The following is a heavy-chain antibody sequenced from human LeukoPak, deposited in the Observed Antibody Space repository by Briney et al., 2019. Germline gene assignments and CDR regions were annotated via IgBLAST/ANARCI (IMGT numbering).Heavy chain of an antibody. D-gene: IGHD4-11*01. CDR3: VRDASTTGHTDYRSGALNY. J-gene: IGHJ4*02. V-gene: IGHV3-7*01. Sequence: HPGGSLRLSCAASGFSFSDYWMSWVRQAPGKGLEWVADIEPDGSGKTYVDSVKGRFTISRDNAQQSLYLQMDTLTAEDTAVYYCVRDASTTGHTDYRSGALNYWGQGTLVTVSS. CDR1: GFSFSDYW. CDR2: IEPDGSGK.